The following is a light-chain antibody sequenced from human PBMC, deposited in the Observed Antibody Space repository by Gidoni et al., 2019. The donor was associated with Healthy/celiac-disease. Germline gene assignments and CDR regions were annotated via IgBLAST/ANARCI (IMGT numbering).Light chain of an antibody. J-gene: IGLJ2*01. CDR2: SNN. V-gene: IGLV1-44*01. CDR3: AAWDDSLNGVV. CDR1: SSNIGSNT. Sequence: QPVLTQPPSASGTPGQRVTISCSGSSSNIGSNTVYWYQQLPGTAPKLLTYSNNQGPSGVPDRFSGSKSGTSASLAIGGLQPEDEADYYCAAWDDSLNGVVFGGGTKLTVL.